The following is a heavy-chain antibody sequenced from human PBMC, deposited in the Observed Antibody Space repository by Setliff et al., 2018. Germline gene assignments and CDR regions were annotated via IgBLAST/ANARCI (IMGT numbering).Heavy chain of an antibody. CDR2: IIPVFRTA. CDR3: ARGPISGSGTYYGAD. J-gene: IGHJ4*02. D-gene: IGHD3-10*01. V-gene: IGHV1-69*13. CDR1: GGTFRSDG. Sequence: SVKVSCKASGGTFRSDGFNWVRQAPGQGLEWMGRIIPVFRTAKYAQKFQGRVTITAGESTSTTYMEVSSLTSEDTAEYFCARGPISGSGTYYGADWGQGTLVTVSS.